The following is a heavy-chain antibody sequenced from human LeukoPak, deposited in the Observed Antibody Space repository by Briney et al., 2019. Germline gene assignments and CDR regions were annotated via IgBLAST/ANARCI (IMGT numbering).Heavy chain of an antibody. J-gene: IGHJ4*02. CDR3: ARDVSGYGTDDY. D-gene: IGHD5-12*01. V-gene: IGHV4-31*03. CDR1: GGSINSGGYY. CDR2: IYYSGST. Sequence: PSETLSLTCTVSGGSINSGGYYWSWIRQHPGKGLEWIGYIYYSGSTYYNPSLKSRLTISVDTSKNQFSLKLSSVTAADTAVYYCARDVSGYGTDDYWGQGILVTVSS.